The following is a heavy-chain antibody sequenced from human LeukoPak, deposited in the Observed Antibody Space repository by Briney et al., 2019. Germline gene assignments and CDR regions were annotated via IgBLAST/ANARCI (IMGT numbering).Heavy chain of an antibody. J-gene: IGHJ3*02. D-gene: IGHD3-16*01. V-gene: IGHV4-59*01. Sequence: SETLSLTCTVSGGSISSYYWSWIRQPPGKGLEWIGYIYYSGSTNYNPSLKSRVTISVDTSKNQFSLKLSSVTAADTAVYYCARDLGKLDAFHIWGQGTMVTVSS. CDR1: GGSISSYY. CDR3: ARDLGKLDAFHI. CDR2: IYYSGST.